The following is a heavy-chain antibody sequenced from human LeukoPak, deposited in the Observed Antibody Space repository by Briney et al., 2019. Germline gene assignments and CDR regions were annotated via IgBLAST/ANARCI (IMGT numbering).Heavy chain of an antibody. CDR2: INHSGST. CDR1: GWSFSGYY. Sequence: PSETLSLTCAFYGWSFSGYYWSWIRQPPGKGLEWIGEINHSGSTNYNPSLKSRVTISVDTSKNQFSLKLSSVTAADTAVYYCARGRSLFDPWGQGTLVTVSS. CDR3: ARGRSLFDP. J-gene: IGHJ5*02. V-gene: IGHV4-34*01.